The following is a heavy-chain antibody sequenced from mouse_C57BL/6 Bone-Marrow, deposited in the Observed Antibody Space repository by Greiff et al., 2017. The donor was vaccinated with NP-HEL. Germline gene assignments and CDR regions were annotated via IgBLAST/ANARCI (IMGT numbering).Heavy chain of an antibody. J-gene: IGHJ4*01. V-gene: IGHV1-64*01. CDR2: IHPNSGST. CDR1: GYTFTSYW. Sequence: QVQLKQPGAELVKPGASVKLSCKASGYTFTSYWMHWVKQRPGQGLEWIGMIHPNSGSTNYNEKFKSKATLTVDKSSSTAYMQLSSLTSEDSAVYYCARSGMIRYAMDYWGQGTSVTVSS. CDR3: ARSGMIRYAMDY. D-gene: IGHD2-3*01.